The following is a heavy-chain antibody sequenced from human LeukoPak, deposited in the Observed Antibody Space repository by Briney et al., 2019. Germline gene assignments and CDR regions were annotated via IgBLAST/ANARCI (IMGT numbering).Heavy chain of an antibody. V-gene: IGHV3-30*18. CDR2: IAYDGSLK. CDR3: AKEGTVRVSTWYDN. D-gene: IGHD6-13*01. J-gene: IGHJ4*02. CDR1: GFTFSNFG. Sequence: GGSLRLSCAASGFTFSNFGMHWVHQAPGKGLEWVAVIAYDGSLKYYADSVKGRFTISRDNSKNALFLQMNSLGPDDTALYYCAKEGTVRVSTWYDNWGQGTLVTVSS.